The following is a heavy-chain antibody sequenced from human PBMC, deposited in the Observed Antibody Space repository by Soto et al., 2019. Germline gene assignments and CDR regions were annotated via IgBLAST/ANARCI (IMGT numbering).Heavy chain of an antibody. CDR1: GDSFSTYA. CDR2: IIAVFGTP. D-gene: IGHD6-13*01. J-gene: IGHJ6*02. Sequence: QVQLVQSGAVIKKPGSSVRVSCKVSGDSFSTYAVSWVRQAPGQGLEWMGGIIAVFGTPSYAQKFKDRVTIIADESTTTVYMDRISLRSEDSAISYCASPHTAGHYFYTMDVWGLGTTVAVSS. V-gene: IGHV1-69*01. CDR3: ASPHTAGHYFYTMDV.